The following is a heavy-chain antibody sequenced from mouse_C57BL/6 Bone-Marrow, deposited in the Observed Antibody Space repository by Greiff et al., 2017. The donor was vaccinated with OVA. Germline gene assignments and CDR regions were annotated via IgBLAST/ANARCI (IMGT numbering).Heavy chain of an antibody. CDR3: ASSYGSSLYYYAMDY. Sequence: QVQLKESGAELVRPGSSVKLSCKASGYTFTSYWMDWVKQRPGQGLEWIGNIYPSDSETHYNQKFKDKATLTVDKSSSTAYMQLSSLTSEDSAVYYCASSYGSSLYYYAMDYWGQGTSVTVSS. D-gene: IGHD1-1*01. V-gene: IGHV1-61*01. CDR2: IYPSDSET. J-gene: IGHJ4*01. CDR1: GYTFTSYW.